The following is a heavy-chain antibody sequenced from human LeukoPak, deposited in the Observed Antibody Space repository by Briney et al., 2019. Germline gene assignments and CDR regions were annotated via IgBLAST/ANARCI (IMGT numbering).Heavy chain of an antibody. D-gene: IGHD2-15*01. V-gene: IGHV3-23*01. CDR3: AKGYCSGGSCYGYYYYGMDV. J-gene: IGHJ6*02. CDR2: ISGSGGST. CDR1: GFTFSSYA. Sequence: PGGSLRLSCAASGFTFSSYAMSWVRQAPGKGLEWVSAISGSGGSTYYADSVKGRFTISRDNSKNTLYLQMNSLRAEDTAVYYCAKGYCSGGSCYGYYYYGMDVWGQGTTVTVSS.